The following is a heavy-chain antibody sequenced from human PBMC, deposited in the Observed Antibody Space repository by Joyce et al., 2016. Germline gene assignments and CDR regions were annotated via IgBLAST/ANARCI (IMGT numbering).Heavy chain of an antibody. V-gene: IGHV3-30*03. CDR3: AGGILTGYFDY. CDR2: ISYDGSNK. Sequence: QGPLVESGGGVVQPGRSLRLSCAASGFTFSNYGMHWVRQAPGKGLEWVAVISYDGSNKHYGDSMKGRFTISRDNSKNTLYLQMNSLRAEDTAVYYCAGGILTGYFDYWGQGTLVTVSS. D-gene: IGHD3-9*01. CDR1: GFTFSNYG. J-gene: IGHJ4*02.